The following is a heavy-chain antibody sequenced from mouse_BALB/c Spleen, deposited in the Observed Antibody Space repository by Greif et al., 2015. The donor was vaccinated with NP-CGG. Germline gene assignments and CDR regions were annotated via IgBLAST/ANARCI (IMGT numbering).Heavy chain of an antibody. CDR2: INPGSGGT. J-gene: IGHJ2*01. Sequence: VQLQESGAELVRPGTSVKVSCKASGYAFTNYLIEWVKQRPGQGLEWIGVINPGSGGTNYNEKFKGKATLTADKSSSTAYMQLSSLTFDDSAVYFCAREGLRRFDYWGQGTTLTVSS. D-gene: IGHD2-4*01. CDR3: AREGLRRFDY. V-gene: IGHV1-54*01. CDR1: GYAFTNYL.